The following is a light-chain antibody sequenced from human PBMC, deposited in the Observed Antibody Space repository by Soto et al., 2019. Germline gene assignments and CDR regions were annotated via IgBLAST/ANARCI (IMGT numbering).Light chain of an antibody. CDR3: QQRSNWIT. Sequence: EIVMTQSPATLSVSPGERATLSCRASHSFSSNLAWYQQKPGQAPRLLIYGASTRATGIPARFSASGSGTEFTLTISSLEPEDFAVYHCQQRSNWITFGQGTRLEIK. J-gene: IGKJ5*01. CDR1: HSFSSN. CDR2: GAS. V-gene: IGKV3-15*01.